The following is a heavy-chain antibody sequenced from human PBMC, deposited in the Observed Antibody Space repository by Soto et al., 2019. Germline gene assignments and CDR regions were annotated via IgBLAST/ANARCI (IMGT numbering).Heavy chain of an antibody. Sequence: QVQLVQSGAEVKKPGASVKVSCKASGYTFTSYGISWVRQAPGQGLEWMGWISAYNGNTKYAQKLQGRVTMTTDTSTSTAYMELRSLRSDDTAVYYCARYCSSTSCYSYYYGMDVWGQGTTVTVSS. D-gene: IGHD2-2*02. CDR2: ISAYNGNT. CDR1: GYTFTSYG. J-gene: IGHJ6*02. V-gene: IGHV1-18*04. CDR3: ARYCSSTSCYSYYYGMDV.